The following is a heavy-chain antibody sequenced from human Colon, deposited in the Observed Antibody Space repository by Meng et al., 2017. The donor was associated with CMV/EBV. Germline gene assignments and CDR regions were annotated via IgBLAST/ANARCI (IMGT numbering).Heavy chain of an antibody. J-gene: IGHJ4*02. CDR3: GRDSATPDY. V-gene: IGHV3-11*01. CDR2: INGVGTII. Sequence: GGSLRLSCAASGFIFSDYYMSWIRQAPGKGLEWVSYINGVGTIIYYADSVKGRFTISRDNANNSVYLQMNSLRADDTAVYYCGRDSATPDYWGQGTLVTVSS. CDR1: GFIFSDYY.